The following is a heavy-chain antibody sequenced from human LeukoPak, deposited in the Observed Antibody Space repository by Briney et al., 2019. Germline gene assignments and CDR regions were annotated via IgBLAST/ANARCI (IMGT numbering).Heavy chain of an antibody. CDR1: GGSISSYY. D-gene: IGHD3/OR15-3a*01. CDR2: IYYSGST. V-gene: IGHV4-59*08. Sequence: SETLSLTCTVSGGSISSYYWSWIRQPPGKGLEWIGHIYYSGSTNYNPSLKSRVTISVDTSKNQFSLKLSSVTAADTAVYYCARHGVDDYYYYGMDVWGQGTTVTVSS. CDR3: ARHGVDDYYYYGMDV. J-gene: IGHJ6*02.